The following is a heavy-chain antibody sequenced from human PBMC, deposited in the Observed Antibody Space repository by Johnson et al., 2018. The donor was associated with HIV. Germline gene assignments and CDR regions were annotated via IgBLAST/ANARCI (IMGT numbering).Heavy chain of an antibody. J-gene: IGHJ3*02. V-gene: IGHV3-7*05. Sequence: VQLVESGGGLVQPGGSLRLSCADSGFTFSSYWMSWVRQAPGKGLEWVANIKQDGSEKYYVDSVKGRFTISRDNAKNSLYLQMNSLRAEDTAVYYCARRYSGSYGAFDIWGQGTMVTVSS. D-gene: IGHD1-26*01. CDR2: IKQDGSEK. CDR1: GFTFSSYW. CDR3: ARRYSGSYGAFDI.